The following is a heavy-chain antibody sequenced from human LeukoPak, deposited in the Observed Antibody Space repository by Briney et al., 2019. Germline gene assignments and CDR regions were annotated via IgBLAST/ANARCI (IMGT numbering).Heavy chain of an antibody. J-gene: IGHJ4*02. V-gene: IGHV3-30-3*01. D-gene: IGHD2-2*01. Sequence: QTGGXXXLSCXASGFTFXXXXMHXXXQXXGXGXEXVAVISYDGSNKYYADSVKGRFTISRDNSKNTLYLQMNSLRAEDTAVYYCARDSDEGPAAMGYWGQGTLVTVSS. CDR2: ISYDGSNK. CDR1: GFTFXXXX. CDR3: ARDSDEGPAAMGY.